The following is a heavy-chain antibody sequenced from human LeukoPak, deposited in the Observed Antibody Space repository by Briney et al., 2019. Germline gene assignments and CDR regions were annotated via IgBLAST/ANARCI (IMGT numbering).Heavy chain of an antibody. V-gene: IGHV4-34*01. CDR3: ARGRGYGGNSFRWFDP. CDR2: INHSGST. Sequence: PSETLSLTCAVYGGSFSGYYWSWIRQPPGKGLEWNGEINHSGSTNYNPSLKSRVTISVDTSKNQFSLKLSSVTAADTAVYYCARGRGYGGNSFRWFDPWGQGTLVTVSS. J-gene: IGHJ5*02. CDR1: GGSFSGYY. D-gene: IGHD4-23*01.